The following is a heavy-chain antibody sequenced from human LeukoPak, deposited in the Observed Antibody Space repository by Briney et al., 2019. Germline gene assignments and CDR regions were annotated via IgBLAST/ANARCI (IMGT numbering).Heavy chain of an antibody. D-gene: IGHD1-26*01. CDR2: IRHDESNK. V-gene: IGHV3-30*02. CDR3: ASVPTGSGSR. CDR1: GFTIISNG. Sequence: PGGSLRLSCAASGFTIISNGMHWVRQAPGKGLEWVAFIRHDESNKYYADSVKGRFTIPRDNSKNTLYLQMNSLRAEDTAVYYCASVPTGSGSRWGQGTLVTVSS. J-gene: IGHJ4*02.